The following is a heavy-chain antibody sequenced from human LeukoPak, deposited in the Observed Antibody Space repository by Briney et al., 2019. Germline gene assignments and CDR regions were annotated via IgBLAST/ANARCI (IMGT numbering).Heavy chain of an antibody. CDR2: INPSGGST. D-gene: IGHD1-26*01. J-gene: IGHJ5*02. Sequence: ASVKVSCKASGYTFTSYYMHWVRQAPGQGLEWMGIINPSGGSTTYAQKFQGRVTMTRDMSTSTVYMELSSLRSEDTAVYYCARDFSQNSGSYSNWLDPWGQGTRVTVSS. CDR3: ARDFSQNSGSYSNWLDP. V-gene: IGHV1-46*01. CDR1: GYTFTSYY.